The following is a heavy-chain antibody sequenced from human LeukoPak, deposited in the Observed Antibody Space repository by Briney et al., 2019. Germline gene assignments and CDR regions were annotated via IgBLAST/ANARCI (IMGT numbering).Heavy chain of an antibody. CDR3: ARDRFSIAAASLRVGYYYMDV. CDR1: GFTFSSYW. Sequence: SGGSLRLSCAASGFTFSSYWMSWVRQAPGKGLEWVANIKQDGSEKYYVDSVKGRFTISRDNAKNSLYLQMNSLRAEDTAVYYCARDRFSIAAASLRVGYYYMDVWGKGTTVTVSS. CDR2: IKQDGSEK. V-gene: IGHV3-7*01. D-gene: IGHD6-13*01. J-gene: IGHJ6*03.